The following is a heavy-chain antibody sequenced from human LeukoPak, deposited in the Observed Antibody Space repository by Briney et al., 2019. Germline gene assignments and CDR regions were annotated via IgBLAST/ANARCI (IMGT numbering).Heavy chain of an antibody. V-gene: IGHV4-31*03. J-gene: IGHJ4*02. CDR2: IYYSGRT. D-gene: IGHD3-22*01. Sequence: SETLSLTCTVSGGSISSGGYYWSWIRQHPGKGLEWIGYIYYSGRTYYNSSLKSRVTISVDTSKNKFSLKLSSVTAADTAVYYCARASMGSGYYPYFDYWGQGTLVTVSS. CDR1: GGSISSGGYY. CDR3: ARASMGSGYYPYFDY.